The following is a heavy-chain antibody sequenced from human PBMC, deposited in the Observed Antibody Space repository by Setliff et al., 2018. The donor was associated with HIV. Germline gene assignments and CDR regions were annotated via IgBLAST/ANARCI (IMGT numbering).Heavy chain of an antibody. CDR3: ARGVRVGPTTTANWFDP. D-gene: IGHD1-26*01. Sequence: PSETLSLTCAVYGGSFSGYYWSWIRQPPGKGLEWIGEINHSGSTNYNPSLKSRVTISVDTSKNQFSLKLSSVTAADTAVYYCARGVRVGPTTTANWFDPWGQGTLVTVSS. CDR2: INHSGST. J-gene: IGHJ5*02. V-gene: IGHV4-34*01. CDR1: GGSFSGYY.